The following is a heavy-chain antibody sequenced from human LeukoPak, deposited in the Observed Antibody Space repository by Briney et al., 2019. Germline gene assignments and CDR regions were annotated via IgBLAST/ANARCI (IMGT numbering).Heavy chain of an antibody. CDR3: ARSLEAPTVTASLIAFDF. D-gene: IGHD4-17*01. Sequence: PSETLSLICAVYGGSFSGYCWSWIRQPPGKGLEWIGEINHSGSTNYNPSLKSRVTISVDTSNNQFSLRLSSVTAADTAVYYCARSLEAPTVTASLIAFDFWGQGTLVTVSS. CDR1: GGSFSGYC. J-gene: IGHJ4*02. V-gene: IGHV4-34*01. CDR2: INHSGST.